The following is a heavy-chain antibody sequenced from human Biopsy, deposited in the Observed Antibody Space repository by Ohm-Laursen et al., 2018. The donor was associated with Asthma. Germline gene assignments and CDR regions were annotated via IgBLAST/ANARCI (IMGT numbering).Heavy chain of an antibody. V-gene: IGHV1-3*01. CDR1: GYTFIHYA. CDR3: ARTYYDFLTGQVNDAFAL. Sequence: SVKVSCKASGYTFIHYAIHWVRQAPGQRLEWMGWINAGNGNTKYSQKFQGRVTITRDTSASAAYMDLRSLRSEDTAMYYCARTYYDFLTGQVNDAFALWGQGTMVTVSS. J-gene: IGHJ3*01. CDR2: INAGNGNT. D-gene: IGHD3-9*01.